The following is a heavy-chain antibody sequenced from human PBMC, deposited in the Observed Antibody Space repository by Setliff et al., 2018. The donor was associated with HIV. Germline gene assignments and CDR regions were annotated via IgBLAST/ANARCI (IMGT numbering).Heavy chain of an antibody. CDR2: TNGDGATI. CDR3: ARDRGYPDSFNI. CDR1: GFTFGPFW. D-gene: IGHD2-15*01. Sequence: GGSLRLSCVASGFTFGPFWMHWVRQTPGKGLEWVAHTNGDGATIRYADSVKGRLTTSRDNAKNTLYLQMNSLTAEDTAVYYCARDRGYPDSFNIWGQGTTVTVSS. V-gene: IGHV3-74*01. J-gene: IGHJ3*02.